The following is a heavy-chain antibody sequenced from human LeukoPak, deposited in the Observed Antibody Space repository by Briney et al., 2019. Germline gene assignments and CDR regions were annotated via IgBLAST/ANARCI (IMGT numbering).Heavy chain of an antibody. CDR2: IRGSGGST. Sequence: PGGSLRLSCAASGFTFSSYAMSWVRQAPGKGLEWVSAIRGSGGSTYYADSVKGRFTISRDNSKNTLYLQMNSLRAEDTAVYYCAKAPHFIAVAGTNYYFDYWGQGTLVTVSS. CDR3: AKAPHFIAVAGTNYYFDY. CDR1: GFTFSSYA. V-gene: IGHV3-23*01. J-gene: IGHJ4*02. D-gene: IGHD6-19*01.